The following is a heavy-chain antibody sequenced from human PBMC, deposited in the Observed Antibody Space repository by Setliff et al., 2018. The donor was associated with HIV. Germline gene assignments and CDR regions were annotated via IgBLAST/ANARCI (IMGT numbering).Heavy chain of an antibody. Sequence: GESLKISCAAPGFTFSDYSMTWVRQAPGKGLEWVSVIYSDGSNTYYADSVKGRFTISRDNSKSTLYLQMNSLRAEDTAIYYCAKTSRVREYNSPFDSWGQGTLVTVSS. V-gene: IGHV3-23*03. D-gene: IGHD3-10*01. CDR3: AKTSRVREYNSPFDS. J-gene: IGHJ4*02. CDR1: GFTFSDYS. CDR2: IYSDGSNT.